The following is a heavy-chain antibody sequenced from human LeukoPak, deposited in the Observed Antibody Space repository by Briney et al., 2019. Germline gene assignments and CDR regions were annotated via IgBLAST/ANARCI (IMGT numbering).Heavy chain of an antibody. V-gene: IGHV1-18*04. D-gene: IGHD6-6*01. CDR1: GYTFTSYY. J-gene: IGHJ6*03. CDR3: ARYSSSPHPLGYYYYMDV. CDR2: ISAYNGNT. Sequence: ASVKVSCKASGYTFTSYYMHWVRQAPGQGLEWMGWISAYNGNTNYAQKLQGRVTMTTDTSTSTAYMELRSLRSDDTAVYYCARYSSSPHPLGYYYYMDVWGKGTTVTVSS.